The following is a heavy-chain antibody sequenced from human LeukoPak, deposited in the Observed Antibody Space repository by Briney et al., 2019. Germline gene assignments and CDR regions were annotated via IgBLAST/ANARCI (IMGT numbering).Heavy chain of an antibody. CDR1: RYTLNNYG. CDR3: ARLPRFSDLGYFDY. J-gene: IGHJ4*02. CDR2: TSAYNGNT. Sequence: GASVTVSCMASRYTLNNYGISGLRQAPAQGREWMGWTSAYNGNTNYAQKLEGRVTMTTDTSTSTAYMELRSLRSDDTAVYYCARLPRFSDLGYFDYWGQGTLVTVSS. D-gene: IGHD3-3*01. V-gene: IGHV1-18*01.